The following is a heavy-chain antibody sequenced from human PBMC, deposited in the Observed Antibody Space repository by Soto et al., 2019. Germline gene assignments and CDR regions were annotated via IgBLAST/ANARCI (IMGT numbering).Heavy chain of an antibody. J-gene: IGHJ6*02. D-gene: IGHD3-10*01. CDR1: GGSFSGYY. CDR3: ARSMVRGVIIPVTYGMDV. Sequence: SETLSLTCAVYGGSFSGYYWSWIRQPPGKGLEWIGEINHSGSTNYNPSLKSRVTISVDTSKNQFSLKLSSVTAADTAVYYCARSMVRGVIIPVTYGMDVWGQGTTVTVSS. V-gene: IGHV4-34*01. CDR2: INHSGST.